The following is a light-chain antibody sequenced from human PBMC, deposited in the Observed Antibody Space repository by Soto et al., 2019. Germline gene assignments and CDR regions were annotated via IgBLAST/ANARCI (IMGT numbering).Light chain of an antibody. J-gene: IGKJ4*01. CDR3: QQTNSFPLT. Sequence: DIQMTQSPSFVSASVGDRVTVTCRASQGISSWLAWYQQKPGKAPKLLLYVASTLQSGVSSRFSGSGSGKDFILTISSLQPEDFATYYCQQTNSFPLTFGGGTTVEIK. CDR2: VAS. V-gene: IGKV1D-12*01. CDR1: QGISSW.